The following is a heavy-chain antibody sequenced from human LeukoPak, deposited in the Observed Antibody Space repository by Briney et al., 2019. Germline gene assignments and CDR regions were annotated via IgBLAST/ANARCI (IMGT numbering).Heavy chain of an antibody. CDR3: VRVALVPYGVFDL. CDR2: IYYSGST. Sequence: SETLSLTCTVSGGSISSYYWNWIRQPPGKGLEWVGYIYYSGSTNYNPSLKSRVTISVDTSKNQFSLKLSSVTAADTAVYYCVRVALVPYGVFDLWGRGTLVTVSS. J-gene: IGHJ2*01. D-gene: IGHD2-8*02. CDR1: GGSISSYY. V-gene: IGHV4-59*01.